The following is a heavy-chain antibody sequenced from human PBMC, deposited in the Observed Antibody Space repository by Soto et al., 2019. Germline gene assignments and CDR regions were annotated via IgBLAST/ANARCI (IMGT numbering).Heavy chain of an antibody. J-gene: IGHJ3*02. CDR2: FNPNSGGT. V-gene: IGHV1-2*02. CDR1: GYTFTGYY. CDR3: ARAVYYDFWSGYAFDI. D-gene: IGHD3-3*01. Sequence: QVQLVQSGAEVKKPGASVKVSCKASGYTFTGYYMHWVRQAPGQGLEWMGWFNPNSGGTNYAQKFQGRVTMTRDTSISTAYMELSRLRSDDTAVYYCARAVYYDFWSGYAFDIWGQGTMVTVSS.